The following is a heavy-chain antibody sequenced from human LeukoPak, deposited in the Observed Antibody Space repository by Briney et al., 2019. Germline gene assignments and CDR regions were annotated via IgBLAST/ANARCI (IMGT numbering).Heavy chain of an antibody. Sequence: SETLSLTCTVSGGSISSSSYYWGWIRQPPGKGLEWIGYIYYSGSTSYNPSLKSRVTISVDTSKNQFSLKLSSVTAADTAVYYCARDKHYYDSSGPFDYWGQGTLVTVSS. J-gene: IGHJ4*02. CDR3: ARDKHYYDSSGPFDY. CDR2: IYYSGST. V-gene: IGHV4-61*01. D-gene: IGHD3-22*01. CDR1: GGSISSSSYY.